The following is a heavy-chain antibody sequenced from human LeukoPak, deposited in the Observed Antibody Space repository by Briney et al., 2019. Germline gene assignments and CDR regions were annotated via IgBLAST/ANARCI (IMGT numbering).Heavy chain of an antibody. CDR3: ARASYGDYWFDP. V-gene: IGHV4-30-4*01. CDR2: IYYSGST. Sequence: SQTLSLTCTVSGGSISSGDYYWSWIRQPPGKGQEWIGYIYYSGSTYYNPSLKSRVTISVDTSKNQFSLKLSSVTAADTAVYYCARASYGDYWFDPWGQGTLVTVSS. D-gene: IGHD4-17*01. CDR1: GGSISSGDYY. J-gene: IGHJ5*02.